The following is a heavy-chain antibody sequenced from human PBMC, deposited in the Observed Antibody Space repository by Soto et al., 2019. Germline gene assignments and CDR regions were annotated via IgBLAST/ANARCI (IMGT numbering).Heavy chain of an antibody. Sequence: GGSLRLSCAASGFTFSSYAMSWVRQAPGKGLEWVPAISGSGGSTYYADSVNGRFTISRDNSKNTLYLQMNSLRAEDTAVYDCAKIVLTGTTDYRGQGTLVTVSS. J-gene: IGHJ4*02. CDR1: GFTFSSYA. CDR3: AKIVLTGTTDY. D-gene: IGHD1-7*01. CDR2: ISGSGGST. V-gene: IGHV3-23*01.